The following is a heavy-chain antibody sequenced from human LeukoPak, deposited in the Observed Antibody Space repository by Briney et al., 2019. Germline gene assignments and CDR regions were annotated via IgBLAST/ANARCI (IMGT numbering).Heavy chain of an antibody. CDR3: ARVGNSGYYSSYWFFDL. V-gene: IGHV4-39*07. Sequence: SETLSLTCIVSGGSINTRDYFWGWIRQPPGKGLEWIGTIYYSGRTYYSPSVNSRVTISIDTAKNQFYLMLTSVIAADTAVYYCARVGNSGYYSSYWFFDLWGPGTLVTVPS. CDR1: GGSINTRDYF. CDR2: IYYSGRT. J-gene: IGHJ2*01. D-gene: IGHD3-22*01.